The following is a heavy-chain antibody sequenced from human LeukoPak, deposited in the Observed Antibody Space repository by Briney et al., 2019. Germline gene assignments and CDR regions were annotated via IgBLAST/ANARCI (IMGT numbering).Heavy chain of an antibody. CDR1: GFAFRNYW. J-gene: IGHJ4*02. CDR3: ARDPYDILTGPYFDY. Sequence: QPGGSLRLSCAASGFAFRNYWMHWVRPGPGKGLLWVSRINRDGRATSYADSVKGRFTISRDNAKNTLYLQMNSLRAEDTAVYYCARDPYDILTGPYFDYWGQGTLVIVSS. V-gene: IGHV3-74*01. D-gene: IGHD3-9*01. CDR2: INRDGRAT.